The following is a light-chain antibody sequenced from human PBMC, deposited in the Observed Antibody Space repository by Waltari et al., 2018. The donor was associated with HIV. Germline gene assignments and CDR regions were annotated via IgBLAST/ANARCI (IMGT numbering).Light chain of an antibody. Sequence: DIQMSQVPSSLSASVGDRVTITCRAIRDIRNDLAWYQQKAGEAPKLLIYAASTLRSGVPSRFRGSGSGTDFTLTIDGLQPEDVASYYCQNYDSAPVAFGQGTRLEI. CDR2: AAS. V-gene: IGKV1-27*01. J-gene: IGKJ5*01. CDR1: RDIRND. CDR3: QNYDSAPVA.